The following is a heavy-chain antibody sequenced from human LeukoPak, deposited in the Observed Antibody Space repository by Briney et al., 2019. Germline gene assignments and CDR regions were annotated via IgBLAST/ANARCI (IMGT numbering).Heavy chain of an antibody. CDR1: GFTFEDFA. J-gene: IGHJ4*02. CDR3: ANAQYCSSPSCLNIDN. V-gene: IGHV3-9*01. Sequence: PGGSQRLSCAAFGFTFEDFAMQWVRQAPGKGVEWVSGISWNNGGIVYADSVKGRFAISRDNAKNSLYLQMRSLRAEDTAVYYCANAQYCSSPSCLNIDNWGQGTLVSVSS. CDR2: ISWNNGGI. D-gene: IGHD2-2*01.